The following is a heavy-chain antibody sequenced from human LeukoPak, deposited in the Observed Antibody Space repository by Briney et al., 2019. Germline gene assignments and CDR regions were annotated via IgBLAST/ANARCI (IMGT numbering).Heavy chain of an antibody. CDR1: GGSISSYY. J-gene: IGHJ3*02. Sequence: SETLSLTCTVSGGSISSYYWSWIRQPPGKGLEWIGYIYYSGSTNYNPSLKSRVTISVDTSKNQFSLKLSCVTAADTAVYYCARDTRPYYYDSSGSNDAFDIWGQGTMVTVS. D-gene: IGHD3-22*01. V-gene: IGHV4-59*01. CDR3: ARDTRPYYYDSSGSNDAFDI. CDR2: IYYSGST.